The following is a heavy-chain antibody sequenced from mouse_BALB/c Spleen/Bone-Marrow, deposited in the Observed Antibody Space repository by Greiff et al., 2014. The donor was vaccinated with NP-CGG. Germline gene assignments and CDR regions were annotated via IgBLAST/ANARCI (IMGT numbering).Heavy chain of an antibody. CDR2: INPSTGYT. V-gene: IGHV1-7*01. CDR3: ARRDYWYFDV. J-gene: IGHJ1*01. CDR1: GYTFTSYW. Sequence: VQLQQSGAELAKPGASVKMSCKASGYTFTSYWMHWVKQRPGQGLEWIGYINPSTGYTDYNQKFKDKATLTADKSSSTAYMQLSSLTSEDSAVYYCARRDYWYFDVWGAGTTVTVSS.